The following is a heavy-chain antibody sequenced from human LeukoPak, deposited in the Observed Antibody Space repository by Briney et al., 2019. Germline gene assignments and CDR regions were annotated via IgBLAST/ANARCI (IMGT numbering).Heavy chain of an antibody. Sequence: SETLSLTCTVSGGSISSYYWSWIRQPPRKGLEWIGYIYYSGSTNYNPSLKSRVTISVDTSKNQFSLKLSSVAAADTAVYYCARHLPGELWYFDYWGQGTLVTVSS. D-gene: IGHD3-10*01. J-gene: IGHJ4*02. CDR3: ARHLPGELWYFDY. CDR2: IYYSGST. V-gene: IGHV4-59*08. CDR1: GGSISSYY.